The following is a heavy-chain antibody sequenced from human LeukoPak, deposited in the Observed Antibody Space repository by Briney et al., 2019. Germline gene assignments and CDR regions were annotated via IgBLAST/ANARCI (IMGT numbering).Heavy chain of an antibody. J-gene: IGHJ3*02. Sequence: PSETLSLTCAVSGGSISSSDWWSWVRQPPGKGLEWFGEIYHSGSTNYNPSLKSRVTISVDKSKNQFSLKLSSVTAADTAVYYCARASMIVVVAIRDDAFDIWGQGTMVTVSS. CDR2: IYHSGST. D-gene: IGHD3-22*01. CDR3: ARASMIVVVAIRDDAFDI. V-gene: IGHV4-4*02. CDR1: GGSISSSDW.